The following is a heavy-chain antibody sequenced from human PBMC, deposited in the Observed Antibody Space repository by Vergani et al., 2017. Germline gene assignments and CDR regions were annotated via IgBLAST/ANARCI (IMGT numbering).Heavy chain of an antibody. CDR3: ACREDSSGRGGAFDI. V-gene: IGHV3-30-3*01. CDR1: GFTFSSYA. D-gene: IGHD6-19*01. CDR2: ISYDGSNK. Sequence: QVQLVESGGGVVQPGRSLRLSCAASGFTFSSYAMHWVRQAPGKGLEWVAVISYDGSNKYYADSVKGRFTISRDNSKNTLYLQMNSLRAEDTAVYYCACREDSSGRGGAFDIWGQGTMVTVSS. J-gene: IGHJ3*02.